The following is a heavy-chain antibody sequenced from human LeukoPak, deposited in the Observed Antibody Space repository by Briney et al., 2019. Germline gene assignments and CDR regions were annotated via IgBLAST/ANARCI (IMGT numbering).Heavy chain of an antibody. CDR1: GGSFSGYY. D-gene: IGHD3-10*01. J-gene: IGHJ4*02. V-gene: IGHV4-34*01. Sequence: PSETLSLTCAVYGGSFSGYYWSWIRQPPGKGLEWIGEINHSGSTNYNPSLKSRVTISVDTSKNQFPLKLSSVTAADTAVYYCARKGWFGPITRPFDYWGQGTLVTVSS. CDR2: INHSGST. CDR3: ARKGWFGPITRPFDY.